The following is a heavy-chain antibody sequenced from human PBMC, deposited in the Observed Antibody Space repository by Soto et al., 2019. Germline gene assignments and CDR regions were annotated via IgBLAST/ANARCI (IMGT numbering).Heavy chain of an antibody. CDR3: AREGGAVVVPAAYRNYDFWSGYPMDV. CDR2: ISSSSSYI. D-gene: IGHD3-3*01. CDR1: GFTFSSYS. Sequence: GGSLRLSCAASGFTFSSYSMNWVRQAPGKGLEWVSSISSSSSYIYYADLVKGRFTISRDNAKNSLYLQMNSLRAEDTAVYYCAREGGAVVVPAAYRNYDFWSGYPMDVWGQGTTVTVSS. V-gene: IGHV3-21*01. J-gene: IGHJ6*02.